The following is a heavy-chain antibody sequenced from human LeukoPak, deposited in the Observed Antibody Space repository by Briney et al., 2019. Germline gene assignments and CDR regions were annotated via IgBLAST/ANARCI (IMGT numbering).Heavy chain of an antibody. CDR3: TRVGYIDEGIDY. Sequence: GGSLRLSCTASGFTFSSYTMTWVRQAPGKGLKWVSTITTGDGNTYYADSVKGRFTVSRDDSKNTLYLQMNSLRAEDTAIYYCTRVGYIDEGIDYWGQGTLVTVSS. J-gene: IGHJ4*02. CDR2: ITTGDGNT. CDR1: GFTFSSYT. D-gene: IGHD5-24*01. V-gene: IGHV3-23*01.